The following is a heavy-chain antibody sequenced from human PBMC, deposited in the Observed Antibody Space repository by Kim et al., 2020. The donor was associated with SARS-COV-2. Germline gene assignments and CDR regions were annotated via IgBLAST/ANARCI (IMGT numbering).Heavy chain of an antibody. D-gene: IGHD2-15*01. Sequence: ASVKVSCKASGYTFTSYAMHWVRQAPGQRLEWMGWINAGNGNTKYSQKFQGRVTITRDTSASTAYMELSSLRSEDTAVYYCARDRYCSGGSCRTSRYNWFDPWGQGTLVTVSS. CDR3: ARDRYCSGGSCRTSRYNWFDP. V-gene: IGHV1-3*01. CDR1: GYTFTSYA. J-gene: IGHJ5*02. CDR2: INAGNGNT.